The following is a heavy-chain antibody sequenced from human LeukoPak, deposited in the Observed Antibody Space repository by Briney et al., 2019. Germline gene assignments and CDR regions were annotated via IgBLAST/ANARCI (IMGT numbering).Heavy chain of an antibody. Sequence: EASVTVSCKTSGYTFSGYCMHWVRQAPGQGLEWMGWVNPKSGGTNYAEKFRGRVTMTRDTSISTAYMELSRLSSDDTAVYYCARVTGYYYESTGYYHHAFDMWGQGTMVTVSS. J-gene: IGHJ3*02. V-gene: IGHV1-2*02. D-gene: IGHD3-22*01. CDR1: GYTFSGYC. CDR2: VNPKSGGT. CDR3: ARVTGYYYESTGYYHHAFDM.